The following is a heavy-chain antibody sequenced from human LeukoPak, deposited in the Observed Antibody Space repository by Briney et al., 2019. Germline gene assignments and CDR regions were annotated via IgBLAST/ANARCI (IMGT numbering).Heavy chain of an antibody. J-gene: IGHJ5*02. D-gene: IGHD6-13*01. CDR3: ARRSSSWFSGDWFDP. CDR2: ILPIFGTA. CDR1: GGTFSSYV. Sequence: SVKVSCKASGGTFSSYVINWVRQAPGQGLEWMGGILPIFGTAIYAQHFQGRLTITADETTNSAYMELNRLRSDDTAVYYCARRSSSWFSGDWFDPWGQGTLVTVSS. V-gene: IGHV1-69*13.